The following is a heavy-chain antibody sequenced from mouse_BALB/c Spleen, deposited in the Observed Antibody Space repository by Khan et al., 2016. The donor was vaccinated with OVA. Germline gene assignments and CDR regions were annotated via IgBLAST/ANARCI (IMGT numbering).Heavy chain of an antibody. Sequence: QIQLVQSGPELKKPGETVRISCKASGYTFTTAGIQWVQKMPGKGLKWIGWINTHSGVPKYAEDFKGRVAFSLEISVNTAYLQITNLKNEDTATYFGARGGAAYYRIDGSAMEYWGQGTSVTVSS. CDR2: INTHSGVP. J-gene: IGHJ4*01. CDR3: ARGGAAYYRIDGSAMEY. D-gene: IGHD2-12*01. V-gene: IGHV9-4*02. CDR1: GYTFTTAG.